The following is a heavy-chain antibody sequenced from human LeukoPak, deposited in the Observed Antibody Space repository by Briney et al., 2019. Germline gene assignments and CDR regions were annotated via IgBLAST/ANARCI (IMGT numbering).Heavy chain of an antibody. V-gene: IGHV3-7*01. CDR1: GFTFSSYW. Sequence: GGSLRLSCAASGFTFSSYWMSWVRQAPGKGLEWVANIKQDGSEKYYVDSVKGRFTISRDNAKNSLYLQMNSLRAEDTAVYYCARDRRYCSSTSCPLVFDYWGQGTLVTVSS. CDR2: IKQDGSEK. CDR3: ARDRRYCSSTSCPLVFDY. D-gene: IGHD2-2*01. J-gene: IGHJ4*02.